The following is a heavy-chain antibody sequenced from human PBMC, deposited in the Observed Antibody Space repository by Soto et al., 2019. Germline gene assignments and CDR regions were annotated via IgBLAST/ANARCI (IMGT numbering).Heavy chain of an antibody. J-gene: IGHJ4*02. Sequence: EVQLVESGGGLVKPGGSLRLSCAASGFTFSSYSMNWVRQAPGKGLEWVSSISSSSSYIYYADSVKGRFTISRDNAKNSLYLQMNSLRAEDTAVYYCAREIGAVRVAAAGNDYWGQGTLVTVSS. V-gene: IGHV3-21*01. D-gene: IGHD6-13*01. CDR2: ISSSSSYI. CDR1: GFTFSSYS. CDR3: AREIGAVRVAAAGNDY.